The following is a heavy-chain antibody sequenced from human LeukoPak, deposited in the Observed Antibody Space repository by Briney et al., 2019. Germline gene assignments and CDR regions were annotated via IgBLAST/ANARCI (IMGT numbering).Heavy chain of an antibody. D-gene: IGHD3-16*02. J-gene: IGHJ4*02. CDR1: GGSISSYY. V-gene: IGHV4-59*01. Sequence: SETLSLTCTVSGGSISSYYWSWIRQPPGKGLEWIAYIYYSGSANYNPSLKSRVTISVDTSKNQFSLKLSSVTAADTAVHYCARYVWGSYPTFEDYWGQGTLVTVSS. CDR3: ARYVWGSYPTFEDY. CDR2: IYYSGSA.